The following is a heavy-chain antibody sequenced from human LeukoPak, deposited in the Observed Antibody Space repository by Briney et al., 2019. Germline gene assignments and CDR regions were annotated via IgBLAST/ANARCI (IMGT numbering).Heavy chain of an antibody. Sequence: ASVKVSCKASGYTFTGYYIHWVRQAPGQGLEWMGWINPNSGGTNYAQKFQGRVTMTGNTSISTAYMELSRLRSDDTAVYYCATTLHIVVVTWHAFDIWGQGTMVTVSS. CDR3: ATTLHIVVVTWHAFDI. J-gene: IGHJ3*02. D-gene: IGHD2-21*02. V-gene: IGHV1-2*02. CDR1: GYTFTGYY. CDR2: INPNSGGT.